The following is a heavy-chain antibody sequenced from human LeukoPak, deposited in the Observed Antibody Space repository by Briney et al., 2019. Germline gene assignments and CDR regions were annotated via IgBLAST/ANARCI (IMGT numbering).Heavy chain of an antibody. CDR2: IYYSGST. D-gene: IGHD6-13*01. J-gene: IGHJ4*02. CDR3: ARRNLAAPFDY. Sequence: SETLSLTCTVSGGSFSSSSYYWGWIRQPPGKGLEWIGSIYYSGSTYYNPSLKSRVTISVDTSKNQFSLKLSSVTAADTAVYYCARRNLAAPFDYWGQGTLVTVSS. V-gene: IGHV4-39*01. CDR1: GGSFSSSSYY.